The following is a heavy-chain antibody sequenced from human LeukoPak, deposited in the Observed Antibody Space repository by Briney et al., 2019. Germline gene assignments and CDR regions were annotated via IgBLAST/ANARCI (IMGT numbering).Heavy chain of an antibody. CDR3: ARGIGTIFGVVITYPYYYYYYMDV. Sequence: SETLSLTCAVYGGSFSGYYWSWIRQPPGKGLEWIGEINHSVSTNYNPSLKSRVTISVDTSKNQFSLKLSSVTAADTAVYYCARGIGTIFGVVITYPYYYYYYMDVWGKGTTVTVSS. CDR1: GGSFSGYY. J-gene: IGHJ6*03. V-gene: IGHV4-34*01. D-gene: IGHD3-3*01. CDR2: INHSVST.